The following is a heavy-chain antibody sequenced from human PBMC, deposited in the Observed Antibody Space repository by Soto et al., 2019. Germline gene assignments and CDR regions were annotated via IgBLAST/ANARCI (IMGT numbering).Heavy chain of an antibody. CDR1: VFTISSYE. V-gene: IGHV3-21*01. CDR3: AREVKSAGGPDGFDI. CDR2: ISSSGSHM. J-gene: IGHJ3*02. Sequence: GGSLRLSCAASVFTISSYEMNWVRQAPGKGLQWVSAISSSGSHMYYADSVKGRFTISRDNAKNSLYLQMNSLRAEDTAVYYCAREVKSAGGPDGFDIWGQGTMVTVS. D-gene: IGHD6-13*01.